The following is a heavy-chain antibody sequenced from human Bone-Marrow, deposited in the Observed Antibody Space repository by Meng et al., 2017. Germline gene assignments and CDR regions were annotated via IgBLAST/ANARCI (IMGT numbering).Heavy chain of an antibody. CDR1: GGSFSGYY. J-gene: IGHJ5*02. D-gene: IGHD3-22*01. Sequence: QVQLLQWGAGVLKPTETLSLTCAVYGGSFSGYYWSWIRQPPGKGLEWIGEINHSGSTNYNPSLKSRVTISVDTSKNQFSLKLSSVTAADTAVYYCARVGVVVITPNWFDPWGQGTLVTVSS. CDR3: ARVGVVVITPNWFDP. V-gene: IGHV4-34*01. CDR2: INHSGST.